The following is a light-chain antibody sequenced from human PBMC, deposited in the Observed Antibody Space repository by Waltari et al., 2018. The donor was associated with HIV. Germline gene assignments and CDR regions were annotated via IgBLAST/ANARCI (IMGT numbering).Light chain of an antibody. Sequence: SYELTQPPSVSVSPGQTARITCSGDALPKKYASWYQQKPGQAPVLVIYKDSERPSGIPERFSGSSSGTTVTLTISGVQAEDEADYYCQSADSSGTVIFGGGTKLTVL. J-gene: IGLJ2*01. V-gene: IGLV3-25*03. CDR2: KDS. CDR3: QSADSSGTVI. CDR1: ALPKKY.